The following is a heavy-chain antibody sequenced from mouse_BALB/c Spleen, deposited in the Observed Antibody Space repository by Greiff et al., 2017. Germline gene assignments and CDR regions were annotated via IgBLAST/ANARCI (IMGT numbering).Heavy chain of an antibody. V-gene: IGHV2-9*02. D-gene: IGHD1-1*01. Sequence: VQLQESGPGLVAPSQSLSITCTVSGFSLTSYGVHWVRQPPGKGLEWLGVIWAGGSTNYNSALMSRLSISKDNSKSQVFLKMNSLQTDDTAMYYCARELRFYWYFDVWGAGTTVTVSS. CDR3: ARELRFYWYFDV. CDR1: GFSLTSYG. CDR2: IWAGGST. J-gene: IGHJ1*01.